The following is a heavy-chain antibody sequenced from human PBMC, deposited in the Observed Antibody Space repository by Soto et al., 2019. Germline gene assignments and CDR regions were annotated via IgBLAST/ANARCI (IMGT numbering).Heavy chain of an antibody. CDR3: ARSFGVAAAGPFDY. V-gene: IGHV4-4*02. CDR2: IFHTGST. D-gene: IGHD6-13*01. Sequence: PSETLSLTCTVSGGSIGPSNWWSWVRQPPGKGLEWIGEIFHTGSTNYNPSLKRRVTISLDKSKKQFSLRLISVTAADTAVYYCARSFGVAAAGPFDYWGQGTLVTVSS. CDR1: GGSIGPSNW. J-gene: IGHJ4*02.